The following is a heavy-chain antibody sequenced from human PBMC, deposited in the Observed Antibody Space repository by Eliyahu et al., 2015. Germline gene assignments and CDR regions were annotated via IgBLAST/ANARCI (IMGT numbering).Heavy chain of an antibody. CDR2: ISWNSGSI. V-gene: IGHV3-9*01. CDR1: GFTFDDYA. D-gene: IGHD6-19*01. Sequence: EVQLVESGGGLVQPGRSLRLSCAASGFTFDDYAMHWVRQAPGKGLEWVSGISWNSGSIGYADSVKGRFTISRDNAKNSLYLQMNSLRAEDTALYYCAKDIGDYSSGWSNWFDPWGQGTLVTVSS. J-gene: IGHJ5*02. CDR3: AKDIGDYSSGWSNWFDP.